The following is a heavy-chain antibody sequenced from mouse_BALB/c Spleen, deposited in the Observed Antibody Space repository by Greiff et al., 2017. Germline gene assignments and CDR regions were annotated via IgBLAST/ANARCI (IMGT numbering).Heavy chain of an antibody. V-gene: IGHV1S29*02. CDR1: GYTFTDYN. Sequence: EVKLMESGPELVKPGASVKISCKASGYTFTDYNMHWVKQSHGKSLEWIGYIYPYNGGTGYNQKFKSKATLTVDNSSSTAYMELRSLTSEDSAVYYCASEGDYYGSSFTFAYWGQGTLVTVSA. CDR3: ASEGDYYGSSFTFAY. CDR2: IYPYNGGT. D-gene: IGHD1-1*01. J-gene: IGHJ3*01.